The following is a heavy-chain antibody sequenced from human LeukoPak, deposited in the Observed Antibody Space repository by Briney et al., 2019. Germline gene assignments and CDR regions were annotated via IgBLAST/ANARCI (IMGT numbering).Heavy chain of an antibody. CDR1: GDSVSSAA. CDR3: ARGHYGDYDY. Sequence: SQTLSLTCAISGDSVSSAAWNWIRQSPSRGLAWLGRTYYGSKWYNDSAVSVKSRITINPDASKNQFPLQLNSVAPEDTAVYYCARGHYGDYDYWGQGTLVTVSS. D-gene: IGHD4-17*01. J-gene: IGHJ4*02. V-gene: IGHV6-1*01. CDR2: TYYGSKWYN.